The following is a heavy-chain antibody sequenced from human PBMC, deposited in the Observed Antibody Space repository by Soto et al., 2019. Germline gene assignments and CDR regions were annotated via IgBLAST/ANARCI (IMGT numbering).Heavy chain of an antibody. CDR2: IYPGDSDT. V-gene: IGHV5-51*01. Sequence: PGESLKISCKGSGYSFTSYWIGWARQMPGKGLEWMGIIYPGDSDTRYSPYFQGQVTISADKSISTAYLQWSSLKASDTAMYYCARTAAAGKYYNGMDVWGQGTTVTVSS. D-gene: IGHD6-13*01. CDR3: ARTAAAGKYYNGMDV. CDR1: GYSFTSYW. J-gene: IGHJ6*02.